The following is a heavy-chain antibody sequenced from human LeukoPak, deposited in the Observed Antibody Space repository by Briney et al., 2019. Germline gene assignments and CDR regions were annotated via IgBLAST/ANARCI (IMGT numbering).Heavy chain of an antibody. V-gene: IGHV4-34*01. CDR3: ARGAAGYDY. D-gene: IGHD5-18*01. CDR2: INHSGST. J-gene: IGHJ4*02. CDR1: GGSFSGYY. Sequence: SETLSLTCAVYGGSFSGYYWSWIRQPPGKGLEWIGEINHSGSTNYNPSLKSRVTISVDTSKNQFSLKLSSVTAAGTAVYYCARGAAGYDYWGQGTLVTVSS.